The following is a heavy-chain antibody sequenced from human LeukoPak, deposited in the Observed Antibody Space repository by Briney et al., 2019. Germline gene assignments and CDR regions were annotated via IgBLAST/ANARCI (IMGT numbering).Heavy chain of an antibody. CDR1: GFTFSNAW. CDR2: IKSKTDGGTT. CDR3: TTWDFWSGYYTGKYFQH. Sequence: PGGSLRLSCAASGFTFSNAWMSWVRQAPGKGLEWVGRIKSKTDGGTTDYAAPVKGRFTISRDDSKNTLYLQMNSLKTEDTAVYYCTTWDFWSGYYTGKYFQHWGQGTLVTVSS. D-gene: IGHD3-3*01. V-gene: IGHV3-15*01. J-gene: IGHJ1*01.